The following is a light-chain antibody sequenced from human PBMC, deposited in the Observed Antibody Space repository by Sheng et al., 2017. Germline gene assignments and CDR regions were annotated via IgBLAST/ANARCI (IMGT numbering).Light chain of an antibody. CDR3: QQYGSSWT. Sequence: VLTQSPATLSVSPGGRATLSCRASQSIDPYLAWFQQKPGQTPRLLIYDTSKRATGVPARFSGSGSGADFILTISRLEPEDFAVYYCQQYGSSWTFGQGTKVEIQ. CDR1: QSIDPY. J-gene: IGKJ1*01. CDR2: DTS. V-gene: IGKV3-20*01.